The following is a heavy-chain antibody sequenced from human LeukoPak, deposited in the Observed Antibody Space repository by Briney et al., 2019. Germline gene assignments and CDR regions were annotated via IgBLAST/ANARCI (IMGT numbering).Heavy chain of an antibody. CDR2: IYTRGST. CDR1: GGSINNYY. V-gene: IGHV4-4*07. CDR3: ARGRYCSADICSGGDALDI. D-gene: IGHD2-15*01. Sequence: SETLSLTCTVAGGSINNYYWSWIRQPAGKGLEWIGRIYTRGSTNYNPSLKSRVTMSVDTSKNQFSLKLSSVTAADTAVYYCARGRYCSADICSGGDALDIWGQGTMVSVSS. J-gene: IGHJ3*02.